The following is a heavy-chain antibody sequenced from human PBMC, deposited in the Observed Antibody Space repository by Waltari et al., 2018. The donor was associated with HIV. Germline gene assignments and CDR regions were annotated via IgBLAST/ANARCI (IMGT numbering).Heavy chain of an antibody. CDR1: GYTFTGYY. Sequence: QVQLVQSGAEVKKPGASVKVSCKASGYTFTGYYLNWLRQAPGQGLEWMGRINPNSGATKYAQNFQGRVTMTSDTSISTAYMELNRLTSDDTAVYYCARESGYSSSWMYRWFDPWGQGTLVTVSS. D-gene: IGHD6-13*01. CDR2: INPNSGAT. J-gene: IGHJ5*02. CDR3: ARESGYSSSWMYRWFDP. V-gene: IGHV1-2*06.